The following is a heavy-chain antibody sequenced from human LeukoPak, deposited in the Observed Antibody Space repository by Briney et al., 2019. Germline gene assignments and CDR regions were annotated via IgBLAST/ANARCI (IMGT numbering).Heavy chain of an antibody. Sequence: GGSRRLSCAASGFTLSSYAMSWVRQAPGKGLQWVSSISSSGDFISYADSLKGRFTISRDNAKNSLYLQMNSLGAEDTAMYYCARSLKWYCSGGSCYSAPSTSDFNWFDPWGQGTLVTVSS. CDR1: GFTLSSYA. CDR2: ISSSGDFI. J-gene: IGHJ5*02. CDR3: ARSLKWYCSGGSCYSAPSTSDFNWFDP. D-gene: IGHD2-15*01. V-gene: IGHV3-21*01.